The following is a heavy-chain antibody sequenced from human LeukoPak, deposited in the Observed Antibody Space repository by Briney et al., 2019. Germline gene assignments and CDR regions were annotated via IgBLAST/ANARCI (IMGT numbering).Heavy chain of an antibody. CDR2: INPNSGGT. CDR3: ARPWFGEPTIDP. V-gene: IGHV1-2*02. Sequence: GASVKVSCKASGYTFTGHYMHWVRQAPGQGLEWMGCINPNSGGTNYAQKFQGRVTMTRDTSISTAYVEPSRLRSDDTAVYYCARPWFGEPTIDPWGQGTLGTVS. CDR1: GYTFTGHY. J-gene: IGHJ5*02. D-gene: IGHD3-10*01.